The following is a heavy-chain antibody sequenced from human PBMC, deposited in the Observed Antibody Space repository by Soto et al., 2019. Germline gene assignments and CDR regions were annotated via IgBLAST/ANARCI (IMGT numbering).Heavy chain of an antibody. CDR2: INHSGGT. D-gene: IGHD3-22*01. J-gene: IGHJ4*02. Sequence: SETLSLTCAVYGGSFCAYYWSWIRQPPGKGPEWIGEINHSGGTSYNPSLKSRVTISVDTSKSQFSLKLTSVTAADRAVYYCARGSVDTVDSSGFYEYWGPGTQVTVYS. CDR3: ARGSVDTVDSSGFYEY. V-gene: IGHV4-34*01. CDR1: GGSFCAYY.